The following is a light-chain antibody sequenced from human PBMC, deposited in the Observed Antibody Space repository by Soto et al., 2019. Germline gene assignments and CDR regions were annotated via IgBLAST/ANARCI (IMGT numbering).Light chain of an antibody. CDR2: DAS. CDR1: QSVSSY. V-gene: IGKV3-11*01. J-gene: IGKJ4*01. CDR3: QHYSNWQLT. Sequence: EIVLTQSPATLSLSPGETATLSCRASQSVSSYLAWYEQKPGQAPRLLIYDASNRATGIPAWFSSSGSRTDFTPTISSLETEASAVYYCQHYSNWQLTFGGGTKVEIK.